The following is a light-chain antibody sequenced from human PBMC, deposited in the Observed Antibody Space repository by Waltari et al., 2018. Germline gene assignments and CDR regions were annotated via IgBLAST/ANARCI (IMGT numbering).Light chain of an antibody. CDR2: DVN. Sequence: SALTQPASVSGSPGQSITISCTGTSSAVGTYDYVSWYQQHPGQAPTLLLHDVNKRPAGVVNGLSGSKSGNTASLTISGLQAEDEADYYCSSDTTSSTVYVFGTGTKVTVL. J-gene: IGLJ1*01. V-gene: IGLV2-14*03. CDR3: SSDTTSSTVYV. CDR1: SSAVGTYDY.